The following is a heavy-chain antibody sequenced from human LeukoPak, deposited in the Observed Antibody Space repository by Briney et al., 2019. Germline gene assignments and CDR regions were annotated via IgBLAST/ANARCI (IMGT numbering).Heavy chain of an antibody. D-gene: IGHD2-2*01. CDR3: AKIVVVPAANWFDP. CDR1: GGSFSGYY. V-gene: IGHV4-34*01. Sequence: SETLSLTCAVYGGSFSGYYWSWIRRPPGKGLEWIGEINHSGSTNYNPSLKSRVTISVDTSKNQFSLKLSSVTAADTAVYYCAKIVVVPAANWFDPWGQGTLVTVSS. J-gene: IGHJ5*02. CDR2: INHSGST.